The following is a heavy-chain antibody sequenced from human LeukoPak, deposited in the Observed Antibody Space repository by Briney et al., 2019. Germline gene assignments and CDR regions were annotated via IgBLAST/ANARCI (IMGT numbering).Heavy chain of an antibody. CDR2: ISYDGSNK. CDR1: GFTFSSYG. V-gene: IGHV3-30*03. D-gene: IGHD3-22*01. J-gene: IGHJ3*02. CDR3: ARDRDDSNAFDI. Sequence: GGSLRLSCAASGFTFSSYGMHWVRQAPGKGLEWVAVISYDGSNKYYADSVKGRFTISRDNSKNTLYLQMNSLRAEDTAVYYCARDRDDSNAFDIWGQGTMVTVSS.